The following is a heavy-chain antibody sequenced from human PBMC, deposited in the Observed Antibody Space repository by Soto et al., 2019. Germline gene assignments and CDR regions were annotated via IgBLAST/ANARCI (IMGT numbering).Heavy chain of an antibody. J-gene: IGHJ4*02. CDR1: GGSISNYY. CDR3: ARGKGDYFEY. CDR2: IYYSGNT. Sequence: QVQLQESGPGLVKPSETLSLTCTVSGGSISNYYWSWIRQPPGRGLEWIGYIYYSGNTNYNPSLKSRVTISVDTSKNQFSLKLNSVTAAGTAVYFCARGKGDYFEYWGQGTLVTVSS. V-gene: IGHV4-59*01.